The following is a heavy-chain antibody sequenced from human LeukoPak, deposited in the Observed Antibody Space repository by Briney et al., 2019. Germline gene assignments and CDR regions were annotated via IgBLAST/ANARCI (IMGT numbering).Heavy chain of an antibody. CDR3: ARDVDTAMAEYNWFDP. D-gene: IGHD5-18*01. V-gene: IGHV3-48*01. CDR1: GFTFSNYG. CDR2: ISSSSSLI. Sequence: GGSLRLSCAASGFTFSNYGMNWVRQAPGKGLEWISYISSSSSLIYYADSVKGRFTISRDNAKNSLYLQMNSLRAEDTAVYYCARDVDTAMAEYNWFDPWGQGTLVTVSS. J-gene: IGHJ5*02.